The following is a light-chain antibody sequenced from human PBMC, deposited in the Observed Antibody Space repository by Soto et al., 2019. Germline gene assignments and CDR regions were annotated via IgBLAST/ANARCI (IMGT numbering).Light chain of an antibody. CDR2: GAS. Sequence: EIVLTQSPGTLSLSPGERATLSCRASQSVSNNYLAWYQQKPGQAPRLLIYGASNRATGIPDRFSGSGSGTDSTPTISRLEAEDFAVYYCQQYGSSGTFGQGTKVDIK. CDR1: QSVSNNY. CDR3: QQYGSSGT. J-gene: IGKJ1*01. V-gene: IGKV3-20*01.